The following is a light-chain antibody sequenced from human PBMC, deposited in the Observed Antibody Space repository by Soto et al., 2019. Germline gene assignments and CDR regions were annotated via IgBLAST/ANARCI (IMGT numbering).Light chain of an antibody. CDR1: QTINTW. CDR2: KAS. J-gene: IGKJ4*01. Sequence: EIQMTQAPSILCASVGARVTLSCXASQTINTWLAWYQQKPGKAPNLLIYKASILESGVPSRFSGSGSGTEFTLTISSLQPDDFATYYCRQYNTFPLTFGGGTKVDIK. CDR3: RQYNTFPLT. V-gene: IGKV1-5*03.